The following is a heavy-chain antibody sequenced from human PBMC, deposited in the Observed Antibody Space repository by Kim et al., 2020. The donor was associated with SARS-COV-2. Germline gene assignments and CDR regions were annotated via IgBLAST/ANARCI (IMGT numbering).Heavy chain of an antibody. J-gene: IGHJ4*02. Sequence: FQGRVTITRDTSASTAYMELSSLRSEDTAVYYCARERGLEPPGREEALDYWGQGTLVTVSS. V-gene: IGHV1-3*01. CDR3: ARERGLEPPGREEALDY. D-gene: IGHD1-1*01.